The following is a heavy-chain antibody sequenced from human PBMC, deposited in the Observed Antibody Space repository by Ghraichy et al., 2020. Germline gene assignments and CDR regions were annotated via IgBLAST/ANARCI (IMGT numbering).Heavy chain of an antibody. V-gene: IGHV5-51*01. CDR3: ARGDRYSTSWYAY. CDR2: IFPGDSDI. J-gene: IGHJ4*02. CDR1: GYSFTTYW. Sequence: GESLNISCKTSGYSFTTYWIGWVRQMPGKGLEWMGIIFPGDSDIKYSPSFQGQVTISADKSITTAYLQWSSLKASDTAIYYCARGDRYSTSWYAYWGQGTLVTVSS. D-gene: IGHD6-13*01.